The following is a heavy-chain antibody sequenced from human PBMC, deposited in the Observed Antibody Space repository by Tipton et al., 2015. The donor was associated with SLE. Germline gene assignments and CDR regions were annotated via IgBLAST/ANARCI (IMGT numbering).Heavy chain of an antibody. Sequence: TLSLTCAVYGGSFSGYYWSWIRQPPGKGLEWIGEINHSGSTNYNPSLKSRVTISVDTSKNQFSLKLSSVIAADTAVYYCARDPYYYDSSGYYNAFDIWGQGTMVTVSS. CDR2: INHSGST. CDR1: GGSFSGYY. V-gene: IGHV4-34*01. CDR3: ARDPYYYDSSGYYNAFDI. J-gene: IGHJ3*02. D-gene: IGHD3-22*01.